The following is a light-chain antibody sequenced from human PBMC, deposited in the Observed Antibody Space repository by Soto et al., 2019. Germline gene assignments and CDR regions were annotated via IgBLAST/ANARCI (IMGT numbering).Light chain of an antibody. V-gene: IGKV3D-7*01. CDR3: QQALS. J-gene: IGKJ4*01. CDR2: GAS. CDR1: QSVSRYY. Sequence: TVLTQSPATLSLSPGERATLSCRASQSVSRYYLSWYQQKPGQAPRLLIYGASTRATGIPARFSGSGSGTDFTLTITSLQLEDFGVYYCQQALSFGGGTRVEI.